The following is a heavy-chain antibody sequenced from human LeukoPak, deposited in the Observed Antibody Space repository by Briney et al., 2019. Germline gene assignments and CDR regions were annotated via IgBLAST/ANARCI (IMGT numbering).Heavy chain of an antibody. V-gene: IGHV5-10-1*01. CDR3: ARHPQLAAAAIDVDY. CDR2: IDPSDSYT. CDR1: GYSFTSYW. J-gene: IGHJ4*02. D-gene: IGHD6-13*01. Sequence: GESLRTSCKGSGYSFTSYWISWVRQMPGKGLEWMGRIDPSDSYTNCSPSFQGHVTISADKSISTAYLQWSSLKASDTAMYYCARHPQLAAAAIDVDYWGQGTLVTVSS.